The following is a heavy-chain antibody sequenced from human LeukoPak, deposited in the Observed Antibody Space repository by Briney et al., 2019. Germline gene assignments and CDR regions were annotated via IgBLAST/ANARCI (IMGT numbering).Heavy chain of an antibody. V-gene: IGHV3-23*01. CDR1: GFIFSSYG. J-gene: IGHJ5*02. Sequence: GGSLRLSCTTSGFIFSSYGMTWVRQTPGKGLEWVSAVSGSGGSTYYADSVKGRFTISRDNSKNTLYLQMNSLRAEDTAVYYCAKVSMGIYDFWSGYYDRYNWFDPWGQGTLVTVSS. CDR2: VSGSGGST. D-gene: IGHD3-3*01. CDR3: AKVSMGIYDFWSGYYDRYNWFDP.